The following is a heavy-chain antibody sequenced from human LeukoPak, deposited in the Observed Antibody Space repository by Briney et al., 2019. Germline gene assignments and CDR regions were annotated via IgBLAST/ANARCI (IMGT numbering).Heavy chain of an antibody. CDR2: IYHSGST. Sequence: SETLSLTCAVSGGSISSSNWWSWVRQPPGKGLEWIGEIYHSGSTNYNPSPKSRVTISVDKSKDQFSLKLSSVTAADTAVYYCALLWGTAAVGDWGQGTLVTVSS. CDR1: GGSISSSNW. D-gene: IGHD6-13*01. CDR3: ALLWGTAAVGD. J-gene: IGHJ4*02. V-gene: IGHV4-4*02.